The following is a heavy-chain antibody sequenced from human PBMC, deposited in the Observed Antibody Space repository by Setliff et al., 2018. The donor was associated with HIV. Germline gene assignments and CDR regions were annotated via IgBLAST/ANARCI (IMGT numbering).Heavy chain of an antibody. CDR3: ARVSRLHPFDP. D-gene: IGHD2-15*01. CDR1: GGSISNSSYF. J-gene: IGHJ5*02. CDR2: IYYTGIP. Sequence: SETLSLTCTVSGGSISNSSYFWGWIRQPPGKGLEWMGTIYYTGIPTCNPSLSSRVTISVDTSKNQFSLKLTSVTAADTAFYYCARVSRLHPFDPWGQGVLVTAPQ. V-gene: IGHV4-39*07.